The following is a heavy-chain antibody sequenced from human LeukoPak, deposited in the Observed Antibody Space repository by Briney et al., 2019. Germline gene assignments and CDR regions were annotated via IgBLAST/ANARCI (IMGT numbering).Heavy chain of an antibody. V-gene: IGHV1-8*03. CDR1: GYTLTSYD. Sequence: GASVKVSCKASGYTLTSYDINWVRQATGQGLEWMGWMNPNSGNTGYAQKFQGRVTITRNTSISTAYMELSSLRSEDTAVYYCARAEYCSSTSCYILSGDYYYYMDVWGKGTTVTVSS. CDR3: ARAEYCSSTSCYILSGDYYYYMDV. CDR2: MNPNSGNT. D-gene: IGHD2-2*01. J-gene: IGHJ6*03.